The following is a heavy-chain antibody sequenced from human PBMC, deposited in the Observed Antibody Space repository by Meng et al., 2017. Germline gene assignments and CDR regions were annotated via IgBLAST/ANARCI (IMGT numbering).Heavy chain of an antibody. V-gene: IGHV4-4*02. J-gene: IGHJ4*02. Sequence: QVQLQESGPGLVKPSGTLSLTCAVSGDAIRSSNWWSWVRQPPGKGLEWIGEIYHTGTTGYNPSLKSRATISIATSKNHFSLKLSSVTAADTAVYYCARRYDGSGYLAHWGLGTLVTVSS. CDR2: IYHTGTT. CDR1: GDAIRSSNW. D-gene: IGHD3-22*01. CDR3: ARRYDGSGYLAH.